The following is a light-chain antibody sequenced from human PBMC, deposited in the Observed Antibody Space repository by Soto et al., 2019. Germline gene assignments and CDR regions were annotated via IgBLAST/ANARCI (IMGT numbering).Light chain of an antibody. CDR1: SSDVGGYNY. CDR2: EVT. Sequence: QSALTQPASVSGSPGQSITISCTGTSSDVGGYNYVSWYQQHSGKAPKLMIYEVTNRPSGVSNRFSGSKSGNTASLTISGPQAEDEAEYYCSSYTRTKTLLFGGGTKLTVL. CDR3: SSYTRTKTLL. V-gene: IGLV2-14*01. J-gene: IGLJ2*01.